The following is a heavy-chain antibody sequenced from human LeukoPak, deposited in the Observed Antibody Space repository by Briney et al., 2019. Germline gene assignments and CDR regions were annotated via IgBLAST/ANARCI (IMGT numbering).Heavy chain of an antibody. J-gene: IGHJ4*02. CDR3: ARLGGHSGYGY. D-gene: IGHD5-12*01. CDR1: GVSISGYY. Sequence: PSETLSLTCTVSGVSISGYYWSWIRQPPGKGLEWIGYIYYSGSTNYNPSLKSRVTISVDTSKNQFSLKLSSVTAADTAVYYCARLGGHSGYGYWGQGTLVTVSS. V-gene: IGHV4-59*08. CDR2: IYYSGST.